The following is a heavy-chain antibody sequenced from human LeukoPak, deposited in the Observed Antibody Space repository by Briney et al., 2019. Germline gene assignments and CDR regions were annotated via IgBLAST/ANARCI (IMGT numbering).Heavy chain of an antibody. Sequence: PSETLSLTCTVPVGSIRDYHWNWIRQSPEKGLEWIGYVHHSGGSYFNPSLKSRITMSVDTSKNQFSLKLSSVTAADTAVYYCAGHHPRNTVDFWGQGTLVTVSS. CDR3: AGHHPRNTVDF. J-gene: IGHJ4*02. V-gene: IGHV4-59*08. CDR1: VGSIRDYH. CDR2: VHHSGGS. D-gene: IGHD2/OR15-2a*01.